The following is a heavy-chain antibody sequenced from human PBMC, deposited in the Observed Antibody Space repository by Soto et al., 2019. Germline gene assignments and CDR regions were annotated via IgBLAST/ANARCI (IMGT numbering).Heavy chain of an antibody. CDR3: ASGIAARPDYYGMDV. D-gene: IGHD6-6*01. J-gene: IGHJ6*02. V-gene: IGHV1-3*01. CDR1: GYTFTSYA. Sequence: GPSVKVSCKASGYTFTSYAMHWVRQAPGQRLEWMGWINAGNGNTKYSQKFQGRVTITRDTSASTAYMELSSLRSEDTAVYYCASGIAARPDYYGMDVWGQGTTVTVSS. CDR2: INAGNGNT.